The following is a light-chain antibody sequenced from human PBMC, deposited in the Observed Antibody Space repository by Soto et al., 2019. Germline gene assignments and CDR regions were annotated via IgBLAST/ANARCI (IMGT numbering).Light chain of an antibody. Sequence: AIPMTQSPSSLSASVGDRVTITCRASQGIRNDLGWYEQKPGKAPKLLIYAAASLQSGVPSRFSGRGSVTDFTLTISRLQHDDLATYYSLKDYHCPSAFGQGTKVELK. CDR1: QGIRND. CDR2: AAA. V-gene: IGKV1-6*01. CDR3: LKDYHCPSA. J-gene: IGKJ1*01.